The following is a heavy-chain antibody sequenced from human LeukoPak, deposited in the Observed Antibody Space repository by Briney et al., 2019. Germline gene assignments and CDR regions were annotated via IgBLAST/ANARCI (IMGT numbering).Heavy chain of an antibody. J-gene: IGHJ4*02. D-gene: IGHD6-19*01. CDR1: GGSISSSSYY. V-gene: IGHV4-39*01. CDR3: ARVIAVAGTLY. CDR2: IYYSGST. Sequence: SKTLSLTCTVSGGSISSSSYYWGWIRQPPGKGLEWIVSIYYSGSTYYNPSLKSRVTISVDTSKNQFSLKLSPVTAADTAVYYCARVIAVAGTLYWGQGTLVTVSS.